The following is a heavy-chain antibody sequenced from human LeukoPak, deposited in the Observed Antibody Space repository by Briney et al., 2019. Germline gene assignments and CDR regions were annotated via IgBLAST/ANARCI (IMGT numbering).Heavy chain of an antibody. CDR2: ISYDGSNK. D-gene: IGHD3-10*01. CDR3: AKDRWSGSYYKAFDY. Sequence: GVSLRLSCAASGFTFSDYWMHWVRQAPGKGLEWVAVISYDGSNKYYADSVKGRFTISRDNSKNTLYLQMNSLRAEDTAVYYCAKDRWSGSYYKAFDYWGQGTLVTVSS. CDR1: GFTFSDYW. J-gene: IGHJ4*02. V-gene: IGHV3-30*18.